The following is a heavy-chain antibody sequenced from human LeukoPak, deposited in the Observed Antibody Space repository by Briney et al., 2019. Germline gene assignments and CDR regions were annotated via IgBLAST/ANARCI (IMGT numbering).Heavy chain of an antibody. D-gene: IGHD1-1*01. CDR1: GFTFSDYY. J-gene: IGHJ4*02. Sequence: GESLRLSCAASGFTFSDYYMAWIRQAPGEGLKWIAYVTGASTTMYYADSVKGRFTISRDNAKNFLYLQMDSLRVEDTAVYYCAKEVWKTTRSRDYFDCWGQGTLVIVSS. CDR3: AKEVWKTTRSRDYFDC. V-gene: IGHV3-11*04. CDR2: VTGASTTM.